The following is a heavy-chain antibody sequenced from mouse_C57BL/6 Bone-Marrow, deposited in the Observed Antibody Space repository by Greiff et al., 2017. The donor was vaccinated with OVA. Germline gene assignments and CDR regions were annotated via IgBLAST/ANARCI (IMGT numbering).Heavy chain of an antibody. J-gene: IGHJ1*03. CDR3: AKEDFYYSNYPWYFDV. D-gene: IGHD2-5*01. CDR2: ISYDGSN. V-gene: IGHV3-6*01. Sequence: EVQLVESGPGLVKPSQSLSLTCSVTGYSITSGYYWNWIRQFPGNKLEWMGYISYDGSNNYNPSLKNRISITRDTSKNQFFLKLNSVTTEDTATYYCAKEDFYYSNYPWYFDVWGTGTTVTVSS. CDR1: GYSITSGYY.